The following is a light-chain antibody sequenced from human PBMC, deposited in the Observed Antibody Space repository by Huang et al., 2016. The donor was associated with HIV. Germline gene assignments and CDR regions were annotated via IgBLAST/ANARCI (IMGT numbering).Light chain of an antibody. Sequence: DIVMTQSPDSLAVSLGERATINCKSSQTVLFTSNSKNYLAWYQQKPGQPPKLLIYWASARESGVPDRFSGSGSGTDFTLTICSLQAEDVAIYYCQQYFDTPLTFGGGTKVEI. CDR2: WAS. CDR3: QQYFDTPLT. J-gene: IGKJ4*01. CDR1: QTVLFTSNSKNY. V-gene: IGKV4-1*01.